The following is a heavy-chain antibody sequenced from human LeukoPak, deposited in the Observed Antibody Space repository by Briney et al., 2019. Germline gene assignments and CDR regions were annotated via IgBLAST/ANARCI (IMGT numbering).Heavy chain of an antibody. CDR1: GGSMRSYY. CDR3: ARHGTISSESYFDY. D-gene: IGHD1-14*01. J-gene: IGHJ4*02. Sequence: PSETLSLTCTVSGGSMRSYYWSWIRQPPGKGLEWIGYIYYSGSTNYNPSLKGRVTISVDTSKNQFSLRLSSVTAADTAVYYCARHGTISSESYFDYWGQGALVTVSS. CDR2: IYYSGST. V-gene: IGHV4-59*08.